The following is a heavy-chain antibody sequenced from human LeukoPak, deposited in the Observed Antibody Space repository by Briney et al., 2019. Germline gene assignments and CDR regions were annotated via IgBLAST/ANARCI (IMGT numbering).Heavy chain of an antibody. CDR3: ARDQIEAFDI. J-gene: IGHJ3*02. CDR2: ISSSGSTI. V-gene: IGHV3-48*03. Sequence: PGGSLRLPCAASGLTFSSYEMNWVRQAPGKGLEWVSYISSSGSTIYYADSVKGRFTISRDNAKNSLYLQMNSLRAEDTAVYYCARDQIEAFDIWGQGTMVTVSS. CDR1: GLTFSSYE.